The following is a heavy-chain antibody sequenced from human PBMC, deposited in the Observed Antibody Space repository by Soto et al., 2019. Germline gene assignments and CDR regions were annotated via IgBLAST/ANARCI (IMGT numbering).Heavy chain of an antibody. D-gene: IGHD3-10*01. V-gene: IGHV3-74*03. Sequence: PGGSLRLSCAASGFTFSNYWMHWVRQAPGKGLVWVSRINIDGSGTTYADSVKGRFTISRDNAKNTVFLEMKNLRAEDTAVYYCAGSFKYGSGTFNAFDIWGQGTMVTVSS. CDR1: GFTFSNYW. CDR3: AGSFKYGSGTFNAFDI. J-gene: IGHJ3*02. CDR2: INIDGSGT.